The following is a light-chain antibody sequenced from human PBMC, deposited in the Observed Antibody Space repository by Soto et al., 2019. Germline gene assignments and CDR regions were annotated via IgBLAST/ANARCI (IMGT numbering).Light chain of an antibody. CDR1: QSFSSY. Sequence: EIVLKQSPATLSLSPRERATLSCRASQSFSSYLAWYQQKPGQAPRLLIYDASNRATGIPARFSGSGSGTDFTLTISSLEPEDFAVYYCQQRSNWPLTFGGGTKVEIK. J-gene: IGKJ4*01. CDR3: QQRSNWPLT. V-gene: IGKV3-11*01. CDR2: DAS.